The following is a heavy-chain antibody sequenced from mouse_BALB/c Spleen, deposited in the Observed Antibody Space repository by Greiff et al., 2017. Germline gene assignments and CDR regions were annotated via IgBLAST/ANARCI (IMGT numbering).Heavy chain of an antibody. CDR2: IYPSDSYT. CDR3: TRTRGNDWFAY. Sequence: QVQLQQPGAELVRPGASVKLSCKASGYTFTSYWINWVKQRPGQGLEWIGNIYPSDSYTNYNQKFKDKATLTVDKSSSTAYMQLSSPTSEDSAVYYCTRTRGNDWFAYWGQGTLVTVSA. V-gene: IGHV1-69*02. J-gene: IGHJ3*01. D-gene: IGHD2-1*01. CDR1: GYTFTSYW.